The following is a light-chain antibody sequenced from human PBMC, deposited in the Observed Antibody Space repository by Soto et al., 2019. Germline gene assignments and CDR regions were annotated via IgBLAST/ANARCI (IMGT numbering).Light chain of an antibody. CDR1: NIGSKS. CDR3: QVWDSSSDHSPNWV. J-gene: IGLJ3*02. Sequence: SYELTQPPSVSVAPGQTARITCGGNNIGSKSVHWYQQKPGQAPVLVVYDDSDRPSGIPERFSGSNSGNTATLTISRVEARDEADYYCQVWDSSSDHSPNWVFGGGTKLTVL. CDR2: DDS. V-gene: IGLV3-21*02.